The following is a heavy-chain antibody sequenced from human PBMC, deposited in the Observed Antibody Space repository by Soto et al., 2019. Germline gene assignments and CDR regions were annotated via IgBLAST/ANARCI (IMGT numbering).Heavy chain of an antibody. J-gene: IGHJ4*02. CDR3: ARPRYDGSGTPFDH. D-gene: IGHD3-22*01. CDR2: ISGDGSST. Sequence: EVPLVESGGGLVQPGGSLRVSCAASGFTFSSYWMHWVRQVPGKGLVWVSRISGDGSSTSYADAVRGRFTISRDNAKNTLYLQMNSLRAEDTALYYCARPRYDGSGTPFDHWGQGALVTVSA. CDR1: GFTFSSYW. V-gene: IGHV3-74*01.